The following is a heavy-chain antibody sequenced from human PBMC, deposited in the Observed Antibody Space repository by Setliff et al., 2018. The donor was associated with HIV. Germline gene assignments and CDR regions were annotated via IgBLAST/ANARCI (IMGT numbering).Heavy chain of an antibody. J-gene: IGHJ6*03. V-gene: IGHV4-34*01. CDR2: INHDRTT. D-gene: IGHD3-3*01. Sequence: PSETLSLTCAVYGGSFSGYYWSWIRQPPGTGLEWIGEINHDRTTNYNPSLKSRVTISVDTSKNQFSLTLNSVTAADTAVYYCARRSRQLTIFGVVFKTNYYFMDVWGKGTAVTVSS. CDR1: GGSFSGYY. CDR3: ARRSRQLTIFGVVFKTNYYFMDV.